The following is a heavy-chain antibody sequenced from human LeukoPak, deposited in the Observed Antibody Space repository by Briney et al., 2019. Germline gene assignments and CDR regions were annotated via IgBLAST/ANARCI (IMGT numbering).Heavy chain of an antibody. CDR3: ARGGSYQTRAFDI. J-gene: IGHJ3*02. V-gene: IGHV4-61*02. CDR1: GGSNSSGSYY. D-gene: IGHD1-26*01. Sequence: PSETLSLTCTVSGGSNSSGSYYWSWIRQPAGKGLEWIGRIYTSGSTNYNPSLKSRVTISVDASKNQFSLKLSSVTAADTAVYYCARGGSYQTRAFDIWGQGTMVTVSS. CDR2: IYTSGST.